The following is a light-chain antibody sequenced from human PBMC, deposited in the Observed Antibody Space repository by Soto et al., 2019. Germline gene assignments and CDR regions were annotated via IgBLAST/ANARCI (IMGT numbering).Light chain of an antibody. CDR2: EVT. Sequence: QSALTQPASVSGSPGQSITISCTGTSSDVGGYNYVFWYQQHPGKAPKLMIYEVTNRPSGVSNRFSGSKSGNTASLTISGLQAEDEADYYCSSYTSNNTWVFGGGT. CDR1: SSDVGGYNY. J-gene: IGLJ3*02. V-gene: IGLV2-14*01. CDR3: SSYTSNNTWV.